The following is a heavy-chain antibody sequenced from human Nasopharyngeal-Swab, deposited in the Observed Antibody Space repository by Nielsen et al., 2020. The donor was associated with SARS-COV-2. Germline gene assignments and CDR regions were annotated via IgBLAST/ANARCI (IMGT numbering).Heavy chain of an antibody. D-gene: IGHD4-17*01. J-gene: IGHJ4*02. CDR2: IAHDASNE. V-gene: IGHV3-30*03. Sequence: VREAPGKGLEWVAFIAHDASNEYYGDSVKGGFSISRDSSKNTLYLQMDSLRGEDTAVYYCARDAPAHYGAFYWGRGTLVTVSS. CDR3: ARDAPAHYGAFY.